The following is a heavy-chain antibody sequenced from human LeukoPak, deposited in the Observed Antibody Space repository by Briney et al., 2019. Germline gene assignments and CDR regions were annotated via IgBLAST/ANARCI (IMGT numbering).Heavy chain of an antibody. Sequence: GSLRLSCAASGFTFSSYGMHWVRQAPGKGLEWVAVISYDGSNKYYADSVKGRFTISRDNSKNTLYLQMNGLRAEDTAVYYCARATKVSYFDYWGQGTLVTVSS. CDR2: ISYDGSNK. V-gene: IGHV3-30*03. CDR1: GFTFSSYG. D-gene: IGHD3-10*01. J-gene: IGHJ4*02. CDR3: ARATKVSYFDY.